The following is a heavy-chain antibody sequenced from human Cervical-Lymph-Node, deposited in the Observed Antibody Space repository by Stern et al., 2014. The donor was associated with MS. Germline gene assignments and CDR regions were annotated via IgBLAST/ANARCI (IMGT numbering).Heavy chain of an antibody. CDR1: GASITSYY. Sequence: QVQLQESGPGLLRPSETLSLTCTVSGASITSYYWSWIRQPPGKGLEWIVYIYYRGTTNYNASLKGRVAISIDTAKTQFSLRLSSVTAADTAVYYCARATDLWGQGTLVTVSS. CDR2: IYYRGTT. V-gene: IGHV4-59*01. J-gene: IGHJ5*02. CDR3: ARATDL.